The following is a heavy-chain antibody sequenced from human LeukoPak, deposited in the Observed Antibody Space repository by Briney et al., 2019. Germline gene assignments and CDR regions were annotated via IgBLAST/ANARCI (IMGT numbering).Heavy chain of an antibody. V-gene: IGHV1-18*01. CDR2: ISTYNGNT. CDR3: ARARSLVYSSGWSNWFDP. CDR1: GYTFTSYG. J-gene: IGHJ5*02. D-gene: IGHD6-19*01. Sequence: ASVKVSCKASGYTFTSYGISWVRQAPGQGLEWMGWISTYNGNTNYAQKLQGRVSMTTDTSTSTAYMELRSLRSDDTAGYYCARARSLVYSSGWSNWFDPWGQGTLVTVS.